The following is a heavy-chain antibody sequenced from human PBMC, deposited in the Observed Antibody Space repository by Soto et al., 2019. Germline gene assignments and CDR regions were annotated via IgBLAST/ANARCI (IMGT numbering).Heavy chain of an antibody. Sequence: GGSLRLSCAASGFTFSSYGMHWVRQAPGKGLEWVAVISYDGSNKYYADSVKGRFTISRDNSKNTLYLQMNSLRAEDTAVYYCAKSSPVTAMDSFFDYWGQGTLVTVSS. D-gene: IGHD5-18*01. V-gene: IGHV3-30*18. CDR3: AKSSPVTAMDSFFDY. CDR2: ISYDGSNK. CDR1: GFTFSSYG. J-gene: IGHJ4*02.